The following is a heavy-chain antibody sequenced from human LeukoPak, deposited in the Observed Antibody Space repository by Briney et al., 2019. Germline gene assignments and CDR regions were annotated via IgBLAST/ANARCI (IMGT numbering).Heavy chain of an antibody. Sequence: SETLSLTCSVSGGSITGHYWSWIRQPPGKGLEWIGEINHSGSTNYNPSLKSRVTISVDTSKNQFSLKLSSVTAADTAVYYCARITTARDPFDYWGQGTLVTVSS. CDR3: ARITTARDPFDY. D-gene: IGHD3-22*01. CDR2: INHSGST. CDR1: GGSITGHY. V-gene: IGHV4-34*01. J-gene: IGHJ4*02.